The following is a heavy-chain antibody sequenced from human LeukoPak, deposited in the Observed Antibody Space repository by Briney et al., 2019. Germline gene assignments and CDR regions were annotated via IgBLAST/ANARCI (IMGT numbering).Heavy chain of an antibody. CDR3: ARASSGYYYGY. D-gene: IGHD3-22*01. J-gene: IGHJ4*02. V-gene: IGHV4-59*12. CDR2: IYYSGST. Sequence: KPSETLSLTCTVSGGSISSYYWSWIRQPPGKGLEWIGYIYYSGSTNYNPSLKSRVTISVDTSKNQFSLKLSSVTAADTAVYYCARASSGYYYGYWGQGTLVTVSS. CDR1: GGSISSYY.